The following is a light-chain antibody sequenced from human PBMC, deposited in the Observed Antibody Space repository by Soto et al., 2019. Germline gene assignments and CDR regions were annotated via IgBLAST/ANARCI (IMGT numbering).Light chain of an antibody. J-gene: IGKJ5*01. CDR3: QQSYSTLIT. CDR2: AAS. CDR1: QGISRS. V-gene: IGKV1-39*01. Sequence: DIQMTQSPSSVSASVGERVTISCQASQGISRSLAWYQQKPGKAPKLLIYAASSLQSGVPSRFSGSGSGTDFTLTISSLQLEDFATYYCQQSYSTLITFGQGTRLEIK.